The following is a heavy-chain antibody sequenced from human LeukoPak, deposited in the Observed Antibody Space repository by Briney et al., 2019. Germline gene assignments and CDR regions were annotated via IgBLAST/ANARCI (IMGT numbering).Heavy chain of an antibody. D-gene: IGHD3-22*01. CDR1: GFTFDDYD. Sequence: GGSLRLSCAASGFTFDDYDMNWVRQGPGKGLEWVSRINWNGGRTVYADSVKGRFTISRDNAKNSLYLQMNSLRAEDTAVYYCAREGPYYYDSSGYYDYWGQGTLVTVSS. CDR2: INWNGGRT. V-gene: IGHV3-20*04. J-gene: IGHJ4*02. CDR3: AREGPYYYDSSGYYDY.